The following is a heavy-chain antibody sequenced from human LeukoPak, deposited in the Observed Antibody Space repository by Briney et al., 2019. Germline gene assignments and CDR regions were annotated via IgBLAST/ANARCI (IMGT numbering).Heavy chain of an antibody. CDR1: GGSISSYY. V-gene: IGHV4-59*01. J-gene: IGHJ4*02. CDR2: IYYSGST. D-gene: IGHD3-9*01. Sequence: SETLSLTCTVSGGSISSYYWSWIRQPPGKGLEWIGYIYYSGSTNYNPSLKSRVTISVDTSKNQFSLKLSSVTAADTAVYYCASGGDYDILTGYYPTFDCWGQGTLVTVSS. CDR3: ASGGDYDILTGYYPTFDC.